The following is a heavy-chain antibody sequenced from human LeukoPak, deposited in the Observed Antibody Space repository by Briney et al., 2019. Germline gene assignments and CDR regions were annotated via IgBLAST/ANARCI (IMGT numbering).Heavy chain of an antibody. CDR3: ARLKDPRKGLERRQSSWFDP. V-gene: IGHV1-18*01. CDR1: GYTFTSYG. J-gene: IGHJ5*02. CDR2: ISAYNGNT. Sequence: ASVKVSCKASGYTFTSYGISWVRQAPGQGLEWMGWISAYNGNTNYAQKLQGRVTMTTDTSTSTAYMELRSLRSDDTAVYYCARLKDPRKGLERRQSSWFDPWGQGTLVTVSS. D-gene: IGHD1-1*01.